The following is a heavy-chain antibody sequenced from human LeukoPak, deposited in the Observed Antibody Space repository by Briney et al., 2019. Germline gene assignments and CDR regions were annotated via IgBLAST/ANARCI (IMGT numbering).Heavy chain of an antibody. J-gene: IGHJ6*04. Sequence: GRSLRLSCAASGFTFSSYAMHWVRQAPGKGLEWVAVILYDGSNKYYADSVKGRFTISRDSSKNTLYLQMNSLRAEDTAEYYCAREYNWNRNHGLDVWGKGTTVTVSS. D-gene: IGHD1-1*01. CDR2: ILYDGSNK. CDR1: GFTFSSYA. V-gene: IGHV3-30*04. CDR3: AREYNWNRNHGLDV.